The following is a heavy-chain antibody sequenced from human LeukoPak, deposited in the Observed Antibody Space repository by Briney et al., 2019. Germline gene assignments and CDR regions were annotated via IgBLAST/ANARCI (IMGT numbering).Heavy chain of an antibody. CDR1: GFTFSSYS. D-gene: IGHD1-26*01. V-gene: IGHV3-48*04. CDR3: ASESGGSHNDAFDI. Sequence: GGSLRLSCAASGFTFSSYSMNWVRQAPGKGLEWISCISGGGSTKSYADSVKGRFTISRDNARKSLFLQMNSLRAEDTAVYYCASESGGSHNDAFDIWGQGTMVTVSS. CDR2: ISGGGSTK. J-gene: IGHJ3*02.